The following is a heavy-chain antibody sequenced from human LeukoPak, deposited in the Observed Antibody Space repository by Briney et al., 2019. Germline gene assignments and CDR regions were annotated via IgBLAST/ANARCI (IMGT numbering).Heavy chain of an antibody. D-gene: IGHD3-22*01. Sequence: PSETLSLTCAVYGGSFSGYYWSWIRQPPGKGLEWIGEINHSGSTNYNPSLKSRVTISVDTSKNQFSLKLSSVTAADTAVYYCASWGHYYDSSGYTNWGQGTLVTVSS. CDR1: GGSFSGYY. V-gene: IGHV4-34*09. CDR3: ASWGHYYDSSGYTN. J-gene: IGHJ4*02. CDR2: INHSGST.